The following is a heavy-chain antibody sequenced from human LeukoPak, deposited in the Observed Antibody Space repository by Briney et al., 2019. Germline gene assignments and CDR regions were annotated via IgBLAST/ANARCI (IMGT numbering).Heavy chain of an antibody. J-gene: IGHJ3*02. Sequence: SETLSLTCAVYGGSFSDYYWNWIRQPPGKGLEWIGEINHSGSTNYNPSLKSRVTISVDTSKNQFSLKLSSVTAADTAVYYCARVATIFGVVTDAFDIWGQGTMVTVSS. CDR3: ARVATIFGVVTDAFDI. D-gene: IGHD3-3*01. V-gene: IGHV4-34*01. CDR2: INHSGST. CDR1: GGSFSDYY.